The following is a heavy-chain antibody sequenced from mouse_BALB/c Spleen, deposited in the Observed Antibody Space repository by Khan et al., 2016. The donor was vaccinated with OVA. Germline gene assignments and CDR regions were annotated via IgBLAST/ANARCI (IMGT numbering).Heavy chain of an antibody. V-gene: IGHV3-2*02. CDR3: ASALGRYYALDY. J-gene: IGHJ4*01. CDR1: GYSITSDYA. Sequence: EVQLQESGPGLVKPSQSLSLTCTVTGYSITSDYAWNWIRQFPGNKLEWMGYISYSGSTTYNPSLKSRISITRDTSKNKFFLQLKSVTSEDTATSYGASALGRYYALDYWGQGTSVTVSS. D-gene: IGHD4-1*01. CDR2: ISYSGST.